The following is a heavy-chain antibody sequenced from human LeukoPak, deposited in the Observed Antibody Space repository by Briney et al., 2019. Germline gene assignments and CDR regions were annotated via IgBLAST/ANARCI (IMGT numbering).Heavy chain of an antibody. J-gene: IGHJ4*02. V-gene: IGHV4-39*07. CDR1: GGSISSGSYY. CDR3: ARADSSSSYGY. D-gene: IGHD6-6*01. CDR2: IYYSGST. Sequence: SETLSLTCTVSGGSISSGSYYWSWIRQPPGKGLEWIGSIYYSGSTYYNPSLKSRVTISVDTSKNQFSLKLSSVTAADTAVYYCARADSSSSYGYWGQGTLVTVSS.